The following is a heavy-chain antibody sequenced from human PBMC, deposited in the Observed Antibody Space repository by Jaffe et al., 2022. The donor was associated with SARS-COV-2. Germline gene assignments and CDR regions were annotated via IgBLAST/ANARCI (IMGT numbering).Heavy chain of an antibody. CDR2: IYWDDDK. V-gene: IGHV2-5*02. Sequence: QITLKESGPTLVKPTQTLTLTCTFSGFSLSTSGVAVGWIRQPPGKALEWLALIYWDDDKRYSPSLKSRLTITKDTSKNQVVLTMTNMDPVDTASYFCAHRIPAAHFDYWGQGTLVTVSS. D-gene: IGHD2-2*01. CDR1: GFSLSTSGVA. CDR3: AHRIPAAHFDY. J-gene: IGHJ4*02.